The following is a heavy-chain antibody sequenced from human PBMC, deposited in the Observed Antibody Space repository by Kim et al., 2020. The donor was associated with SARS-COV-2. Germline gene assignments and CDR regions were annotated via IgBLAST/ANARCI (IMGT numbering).Heavy chain of an antibody. J-gene: IGHJ4*02. CDR3: ARVLTSGWSYFVY. CDR1: GFTFSSYS. Sequence: GGSLRLSCAASGFTFSSYSMNWVRQAPGKGLEWISSISSSSSYIYYADSVKGRFTISRDNARASLYLQMNSLRAEDTAVYYCARVLTSGWSYFVYWGQGT. V-gene: IGHV3-21*04. D-gene: IGHD6-19*01. CDR2: ISSSSSYI.